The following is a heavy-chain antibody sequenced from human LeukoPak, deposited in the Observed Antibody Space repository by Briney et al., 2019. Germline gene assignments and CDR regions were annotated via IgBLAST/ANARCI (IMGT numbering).Heavy chain of an antibody. CDR3: ARGSHYDSSGYYYDFDY. V-gene: IGHV3-21*01. J-gene: IGHJ4*02. CDR2: ISSSSSYI. Sequence: TGGSLRLSCAASGFAFSSYSMNWVRQAPGKGLEGVSSISSSSSYIYYADSVKGRFTISRDNAKNSLYLQMNSLRAEDTAVYYCARGSHYDSSGYYYDFDYWGQGTLVTVSS. D-gene: IGHD3-22*01. CDR1: GFAFSSYS.